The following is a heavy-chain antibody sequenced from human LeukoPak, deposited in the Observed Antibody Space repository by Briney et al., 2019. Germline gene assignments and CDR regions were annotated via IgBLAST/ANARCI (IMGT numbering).Heavy chain of an antibody. Sequence: PSETLSLTCAVYGASFSGYYWSWIRQPPGRGLEWIGEINPTGSTNYKPSLKRRVTISADTSKNQFSLKVTSVTAADTAEYYCARRSSFRGYFHHWGQGTLVTVSS. CDR1: GASFSGYY. V-gene: IGHV4-34*01. D-gene: IGHD3-10*01. CDR2: INPTGST. CDR3: ARRSSFRGYFHH. J-gene: IGHJ1*01.